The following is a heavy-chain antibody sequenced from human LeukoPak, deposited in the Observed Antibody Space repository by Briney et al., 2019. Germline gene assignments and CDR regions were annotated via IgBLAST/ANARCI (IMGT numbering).Heavy chain of an antibody. CDR2: IKTDGSRT. CDR3: VRGSSSWYSY. Sequence: GGSLRLSCVASGFTFSNYWMHWVRQAPGKGLVWVSRIKTDGSRTNYADSVKGRFTISRDNAKNTVYLEMNSLRSEDTAVYYCVRGSSSWYSYWGQGTLVTVSS. CDR1: GFTFSNYW. J-gene: IGHJ4*02. V-gene: IGHV3-74*01. D-gene: IGHD6-13*01.